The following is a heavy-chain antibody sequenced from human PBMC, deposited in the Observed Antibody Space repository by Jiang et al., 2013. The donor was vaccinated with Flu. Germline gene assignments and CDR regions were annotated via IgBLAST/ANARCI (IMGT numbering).Heavy chain of an antibody. CDR2: INPNSGGT. D-gene: IGHD1-26*01. Sequence: QGLEWMGWINPNSGGTNYAQKFQGWVTMTRDTSISTAYMELSRLRSDDTAVYYCARGPVGATGAFDIWGQGTMVTVSS. J-gene: IGHJ3*02. V-gene: IGHV1-2*04. CDR3: ARGPVGATGAFDI.